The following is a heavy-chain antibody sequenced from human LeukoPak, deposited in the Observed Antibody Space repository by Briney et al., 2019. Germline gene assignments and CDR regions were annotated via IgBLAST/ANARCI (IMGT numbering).Heavy chain of an antibody. V-gene: IGHV5-51*01. CDR3: ARHDPPGSCWYLPFDY. D-gene: IGHD6-19*01. CDR1: GYSFTSYW. Sequence: GESLKISCKGSGYSFTSYWVAWVRQMPGKGLEWMGIIFPGDSDTRYSPSFQGQVTISVDKSISTAYLQWNSLKASDTAIYYCARHDPPGSCWYLPFDYWGQGTLVTVSS. J-gene: IGHJ4*02. CDR2: IFPGDSDT.